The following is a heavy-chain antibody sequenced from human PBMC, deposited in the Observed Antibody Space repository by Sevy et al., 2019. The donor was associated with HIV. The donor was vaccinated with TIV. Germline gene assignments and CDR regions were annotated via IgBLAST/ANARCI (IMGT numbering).Heavy chain of an antibody. D-gene: IGHD3-10*01. CDR2: IYYSGNT. V-gene: IGHV4-59*01. Sequence: KQSQTLSLTCTVSGDSISGYYWSWIRQPPGKGLEWIGYIYYSGNTNYNPSLKSRVTISVDTSKNQFSLKLSSVTAADTAIYYCARAYQYYYYGMDVWGQGTTVTVSS. J-gene: IGHJ6*02. CDR3: ARAYQYYYYGMDV. CDR1: GDSISGYY.